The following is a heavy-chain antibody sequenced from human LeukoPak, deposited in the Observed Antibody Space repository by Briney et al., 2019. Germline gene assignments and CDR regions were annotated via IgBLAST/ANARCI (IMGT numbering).Heavy chain of an antibody. CDR3: ATLRRSGWYIGD. Sequence: GASVKVSCKASGYTFGDYYMHWVRQAPGQRLEGMGWINPNSGGTTYAEKFQGRVTMTRDTSITTAYMELSSLRSDDTAMYYCATLRRSGWYIGDWGQGTLVTVSS. D-gene: IGHD6-19*01. J-gene: IGHJ4*02. CDR1: GYTFGDYY. CDR2: INPNSGGT. V-gene: IGHV1-2*02.